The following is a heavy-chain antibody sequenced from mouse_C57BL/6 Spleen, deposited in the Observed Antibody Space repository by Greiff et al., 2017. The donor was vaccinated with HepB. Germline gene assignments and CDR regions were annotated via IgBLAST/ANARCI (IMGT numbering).Heavy chain of an antibody. CDR1: GFTFSDYG. CDR3: ARNRGFYFDY. J-gene: IGHJ2*01. Sequence: EVKLVESGGGLVKPGGSLKLSCAASGFTFSDYGMHWVRQAPEKGLEWVAYISSGSSTIYYADTVKGRFTISRDNAKNTLFLQMTSLRSEDTAMYYCARNRGFYFDYWGQGTTLTVSS. V-gene: IGHV5-17*01. CDR2: ISSGSSTI. D-gene: IGHD3-1*01.